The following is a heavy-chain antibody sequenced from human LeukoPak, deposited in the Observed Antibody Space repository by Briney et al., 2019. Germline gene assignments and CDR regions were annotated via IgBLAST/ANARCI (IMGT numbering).Heavy chain of an antibody. Sequence: SETLSLTCAVYGGSLSDYYWSWIRQPAGKGLEWIGRIYTSGSTNYNPSLKSRVTISVDTSKNQFFLRLSSVTAADTAVYYCAANSADYNTLGSSYKVWGQGTLVTVSS. V-gene: IGHV4-59*10. J-gene: IGHJ4*02. D-gene: IGHD3-10*01. CDR3: AANSADYNTLGSSYKV. CDR1: GGSLSDYY. CDR2: IYTSGST.